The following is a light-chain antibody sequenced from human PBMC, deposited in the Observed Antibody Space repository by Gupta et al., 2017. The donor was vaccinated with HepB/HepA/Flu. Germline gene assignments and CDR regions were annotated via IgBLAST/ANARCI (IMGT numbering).Light chain of an antibody. CDR1: SSNIGSNT. CDR3: AAWENSLNGVV. CDR2: NNN. J-gene: IGLJ2*01. V-gene: IGLV1-44*01. Sequence: QSVLTQPPSASGTPGQRVSISCSGSSSNIGSNTVNWYQQLPGTAPKLLIYNNNQRPSGVPDRFSGSKSGTSGSLAISGLQSVDEANYYCAAWENSLNGVVFGGGTKLTVL.